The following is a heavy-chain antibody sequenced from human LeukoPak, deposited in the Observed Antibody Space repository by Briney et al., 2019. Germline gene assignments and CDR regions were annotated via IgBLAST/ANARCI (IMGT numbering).Heavy chain of an antibody. CDR2: ISGSGDST. J-gene: IGHJ4*02. Sequence: GGSLRLSCAASGFTFSSYAMSWVRQAPGKGLEWVSAISGSGDSTYYADSVKGRFTISRDNSKNTLYLQMNSLRAEDTAVYYCAKAGAVVVVAAKYFDYWGQETLVTVSS. D-gene: IGHD2-15*01. V-gene: IGHV3-23*01. CDR1: GFTFSSYA. CDR3: AKAGAVVVVAAKYFDY.